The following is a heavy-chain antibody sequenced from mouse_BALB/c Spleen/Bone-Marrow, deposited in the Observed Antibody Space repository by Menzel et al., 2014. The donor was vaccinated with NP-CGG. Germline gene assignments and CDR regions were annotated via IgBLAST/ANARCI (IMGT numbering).Heavy chain of an antibody. CDR3: ARSGYGSSYDY. CDR2: IYPGDGDT. Sequence: VKLVESGAELVRPGSSVKISCKASGYVFXTYWMNWVKQRPGQGPEWIGQIYPGDGDTNYNGKFKGTATLTADKSSSTAYVQLSSLTSEDSAVYLCARSGYGSSYDYWGQGTTLTVSS. V-gene: IGHV1-80*01. CDR1: GYVFXTYW. D-gene: IGHD1-1*01. J-gene: IGHJ2*01.